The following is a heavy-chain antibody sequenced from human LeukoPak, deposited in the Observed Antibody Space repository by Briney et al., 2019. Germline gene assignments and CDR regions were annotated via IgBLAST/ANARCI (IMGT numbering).Heavy chain of an antibody. J-gene: IGHJ4*02. Sequence: ASVKVSCKASGYTFTGYYMHWVRQAPGQGLEWMGWINPNSGGTNYAQKFQGRVTMTRDTSISTAYMELSRLRSDDTAVYYCARDIVQSSWNDVDYWGQGTLVTVSS. CDR3: ARDIVQSSWNDVDY. D-gene: IGHD1-1*01. V-gene: IGHV1-2*02. CDR2: INPNSGGT. CDR1: GYTFTGYY.